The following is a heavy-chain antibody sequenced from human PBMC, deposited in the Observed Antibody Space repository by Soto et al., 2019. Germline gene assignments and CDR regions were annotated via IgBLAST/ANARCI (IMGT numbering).Heavy chain of an antibody. J-gene: IGHJ4*02. CDR1: GGSISSYY. V-gene: IGHV4-59*08. Sequence: PSETLSLTCTVSGGSISSYYWSWIRQPPGKGLEWIGYIYYSGSTNYNPSLKSRVTISVDTSKNQFSLKLSSVTAADTAVYYCERRYGSSFDSWGQGTLVTVSS. CDR2: IYYSGST. D-gene: IGHD3-10*01. CDR3: ERRYGSSFDS.